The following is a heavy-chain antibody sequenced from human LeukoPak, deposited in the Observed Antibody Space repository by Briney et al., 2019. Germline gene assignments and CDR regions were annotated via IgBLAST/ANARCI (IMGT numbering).Heavy chain of an antibody. D-gene: IGHD4-17*01. V-gene: IGHV3-53*01. CDR3: VRESLGSVDPRGYNTTVSRDV. CDR2: IYSDDSS. CDR1: TFTVSTNY. J-gene: IGHJ6*03. Sequence: PGGSLRLSCAASTFTVSTNYMSWVRQAPGTGLEWVSVIYSDDSSYYADSVKGRFTISRDNSKGTLYLQMHSLRAEDTAVYYCVRESLGSVDPRGYNTTVSRDVWGKGTTVTIS.